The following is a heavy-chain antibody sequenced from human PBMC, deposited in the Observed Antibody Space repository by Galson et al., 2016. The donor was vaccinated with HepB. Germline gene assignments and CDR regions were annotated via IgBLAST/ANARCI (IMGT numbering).Heavy chain of an antibody. Sequence: SVKVSCKASGYSFTSYGITWVRQAPGQGLEWMGWINDYNGNTKYAQKYQGRVIMTTDRSTSTAYLELKSLRSDDTAVYYCARDRGRDSWFGDLLNGLDVWGHGTTVTVSS. V-gene: IGHV1-18*01. D-gene: IGHD3-10*01. CDR3: ARDRGRDSWFGDLLNGLDV. J-gene: IGHJ6*02. CDR2: INDYNGNT. CDR1: GYSFTSYG.